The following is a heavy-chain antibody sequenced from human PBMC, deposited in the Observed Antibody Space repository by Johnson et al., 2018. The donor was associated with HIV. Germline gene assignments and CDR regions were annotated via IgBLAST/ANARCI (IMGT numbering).Heavy chain of an antibody. V-gene: IGHV3-20*04. CDR2: LNWNGGST. CDR1: GFTFDDSG. Sequence: VQLLESGGGVVRPGGSLRLSCAASGFTFDDSGMSWVRQAPGKGLEWVSGLNWNGGSTGYADSVKGRFTISRDNAKNSLYLQMNSLRAENTAVYYCTTGTPYYYGSGSYSNDAFDIWGQGTMVTVSS. D-gene: IGHD3-10*01. J-gene: IGHJ3*02. CDR3: TTGTPYYYGSGSYSNDAFDI.